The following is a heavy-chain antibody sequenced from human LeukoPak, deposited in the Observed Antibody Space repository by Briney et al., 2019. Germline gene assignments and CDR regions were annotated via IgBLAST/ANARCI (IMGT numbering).Heavy chain of an antibody. CDR2: ISYLGDIT. CDR1: GFTFSSYA. Sequence: GRSLRLSCAASGFTFSSYAMHWVRQAPGKGLEWVALISYLGDITYYADSVKGRFTLSRDNSKTTLFLQLNSLRAEDTAVYYCARDSTYYYDSGSSGPHYFDFWGQGTLVTVSS. CDR3: ARDSTYYYDSGSSGPHYFDF. V-gene: IGHV3-30*01. D-gene: IGHD3-10*01. J-gene: IGHJ4*02.